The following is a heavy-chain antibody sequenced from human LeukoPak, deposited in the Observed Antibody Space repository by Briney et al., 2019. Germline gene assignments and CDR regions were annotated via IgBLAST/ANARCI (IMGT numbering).Heavy chain of an antibody. D-gene: IGHD6-13*01. CDR3: AVIAAADNWFDP. CDR1: GDSVSSNSAA. J-gene: IGHJ5*02. CDR2: TYYRSKWYN. V-gene: IGHV6-1*01. Sequence: SQTLSLTCAISGDSVSSNSAAWNWIRQSPSRGLEWLGRTYYRSKWYNDYAVSVKSRITINLDTSKNQFSLQLNSVTPEDTAVYYCAVIAAADNWFDPWGQGTLVTVSS.